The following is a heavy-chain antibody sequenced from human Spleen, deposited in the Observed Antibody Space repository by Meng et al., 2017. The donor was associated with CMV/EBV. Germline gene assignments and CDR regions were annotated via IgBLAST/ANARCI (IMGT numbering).Heavy chain of an antibody. D-gene: IGHD1-26*01. CDR1: GFAFNTYA. Sequence: GGSLRLSCAASGFAFNTYAMSWVRQAPGEGLEWVSGLSGSGGATYYADSVKGRFTISRDNSKNTMDLQMNSLRAEDTAVYYCAKGVGGTYHDDAFDIWGLGTMVTVSS. V-gene: IGHV3-23*01. CDR2: LSGSGGAT. CDR3: AKGVGGTYHDDAFDI. J-gene: IGHJ3*02.